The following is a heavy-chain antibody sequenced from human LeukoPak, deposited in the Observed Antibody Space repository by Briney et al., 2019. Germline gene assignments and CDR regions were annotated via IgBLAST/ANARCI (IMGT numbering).Heavy chain of an antibody. CDR2: IKSKTDGGTT. V-gene: IGHV3-15*01. Sequence: PGGSLRLSCAASGFTFSNAWMSWVRQAPGKGLEWVGRIKSKTDGGTTDYAAPVKGRFTISRDDSKNTLYLQMNSLKTEDTAVYYCTTNSARYDFWSGYYSNWGQGTLVTVSS. D-gene: IGHD3-3*01. J-gene: IGHJ4*02. CDR3: TTNSARYDFWSGYYSN. CDR1: GFTFSNAW.